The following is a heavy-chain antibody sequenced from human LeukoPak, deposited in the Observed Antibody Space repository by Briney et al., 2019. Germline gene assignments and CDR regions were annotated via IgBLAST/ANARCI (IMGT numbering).Heavy chain of an antibody. CDR2: ISGSGGST. CDR3: AGGGFGEAYYYYYMDV. CDR1: RFTFSSYA. D-gene: IGHD3-10*01. Sequence: GGSLRLSCAASRFTFSSYAMSWVRQAPGKGLECVSAISGSGGSTFYADSVKGRFTISRDNSKKTLYLQMDSLRGEDTAVYNCAGGGFGEAYYYYYMDVWGKGTTVTVSS. J-gene: IGHJ6*03. V-gene: IGHV3-23*01.